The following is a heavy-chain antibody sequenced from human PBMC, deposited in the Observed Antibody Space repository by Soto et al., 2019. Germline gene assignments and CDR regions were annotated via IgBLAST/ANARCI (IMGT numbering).Heavy chain of an antibody. J-gene: IGHJ4*02. D-gene: IGHD2-15*01. CDR3: ARALPAACPIDYFDY. V-gene: IGHV1-69*02. CDR1: GGTFSSYT. CDR2: IIPILGIA. Sequence: QVQLVQSGAEVKKPGSSVKVSCKASGGTFSSYTISWVRQAPGRGLDWMGRIIPILGIANYAQKFQGRVTITADKSTSTAYMELSSLRSEDTAVYYCARALPAACPIDYFDYWGQGTLVTASS.